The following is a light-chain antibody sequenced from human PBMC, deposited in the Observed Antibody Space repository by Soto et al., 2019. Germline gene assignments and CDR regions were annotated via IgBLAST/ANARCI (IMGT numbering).Light chain of an antibody. CDR3: CSYASGSTPHLI. CDR2: EAS. CDR1: SSDVGSYNL. J-gene: IGLJ2*01. V-gene: IGLV2-23*01. Sequence: QSALTQPASVSGSPGQSITISCTGTSSDVGSYNLVSWYQQHPGKAPKLMIYEASYRPSGVSHRFSGSKSGNTASLTISGLQAEDEAAYYCCSYASGSTPHLIFGGGTKLTVL.